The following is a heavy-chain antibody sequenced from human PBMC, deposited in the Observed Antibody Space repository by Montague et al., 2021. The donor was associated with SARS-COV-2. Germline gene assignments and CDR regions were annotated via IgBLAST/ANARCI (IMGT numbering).Heavy chain of an antibody. Sequence: PALVKSTQTLTLTCNFSGFSLSTSGMCVSWIRQPPGKALEWLARIDWDDDKYYSTSLKTRLTISKDTSKNQVVLTMTNMDPVDTATYYCARILVAAAGSPFDPWGQGTLVTVSS. CDR2: IDWDDDK. D-gene: IGHD6-13*01. V-gene: IGHV2-70*11. CDR1: GFSLSTSGMC. CDR3: ARILVAAAGSPFDP. J-gene: IGHJ5*02.